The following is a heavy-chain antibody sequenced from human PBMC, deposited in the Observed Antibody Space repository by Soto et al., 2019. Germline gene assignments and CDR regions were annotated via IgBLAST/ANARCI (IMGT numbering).Heavy chain of an antibody. CDR2: IYSGGST. Sequence: EVQLVESGGGLVQPGGSLRLSCAASGFTVSSNYMSWVRQAPGKGLEWVSVIYSGGSTYYADSVKGRFTIFRDNSKTTLYLQMTSLRAEDTAVYYCARGGSSGIPIGAFDIWGQGTMVTVSS. J-gene: IGHJ3*02. CDR1: GFTVSSNY. D-gene: IGHD3-22*01. V-gene: IGHV3-66*01. CDR3: ARGGSSGIPIGAFDI.